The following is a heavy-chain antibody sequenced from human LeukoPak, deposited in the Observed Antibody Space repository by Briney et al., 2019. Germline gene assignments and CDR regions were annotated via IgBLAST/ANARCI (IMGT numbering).Heavy chain of an antibody. CDR2: ISSSSSTI. Sequence: GGSLRLSCAASGFTFSSYSMNWVRQAPGKGLEWVSYISSSSSTIYYADSVKGRFTISRDNAKNSLYLQMNSLRAEDTAVYYCATGALPGYSSSAGGIYWGQGTLVTVSS. V-gene: IGHV3-48*01. J-gene: IGHJ4*02. CDR1: GFTFSSYS. D-gene: IGHD6-6*01. CDR3: ATGALPGYSSSAGGIY.